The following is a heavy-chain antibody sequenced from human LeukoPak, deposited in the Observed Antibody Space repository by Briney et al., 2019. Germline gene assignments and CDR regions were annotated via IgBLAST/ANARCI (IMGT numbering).Heavy chain of an antibody. D-gene: IGHD6-19*01. V-gene: IGHV1-46*01. Sequence: GASVKVSCKASGYTFPSYFMHWVRQAPGQGLEWMGIINPSGGSTSYAQKFQGRVTMTRDTSTSTVYMELSSLRSEDTAVYYCATSGWYQGIDYWGQGTLVTVSS. CDR3: ATSGWYQGIDY. CDR1: GYTFPSYF. J-gene: IGHJ4*02. CDR2: INPSGGST.